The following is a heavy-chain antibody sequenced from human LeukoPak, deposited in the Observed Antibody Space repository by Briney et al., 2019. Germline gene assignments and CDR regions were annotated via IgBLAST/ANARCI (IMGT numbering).Heavy chain of an antibody. CDR2: IREDGGHT. CDR1: GFTFTNHW. J-gene: IGHJ4*02. D-gene: IGHD3-10*01. CDR3: TSSFGQLSFFDY. Sequence: GGSLKLSCVTSGFTFTNHWMSWVRQAPGKGLEWVANIREDGGHTNYVDSVKGRFTISRDNSKNTLYLQMNSLRAEDTAVYYCTSSFGQLSFFDYWGQGTLVTVSS. V-gene: IGHV3-7*03.